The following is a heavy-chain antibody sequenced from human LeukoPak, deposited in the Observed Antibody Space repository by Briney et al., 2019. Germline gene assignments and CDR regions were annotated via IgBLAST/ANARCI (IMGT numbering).Heavy chain of an antibody. CDR2: INTDGSNT. Sequence: GGSLRLSCAASGFTFSSYWMHWVRQAPGKGLVWVSRINTDGSNTFYADSVKGRFTISRDNAKNTLYLQMNRLRAEDTAVYYCARDHYGDYSDYWGQGTLVTVSS. V-gene: IGHV3-74*01. CDR3: ARDHYGDYSDY. J-gene: IGHJ4*02. D-gene: IGHD4-17*01. CDR1: GFTFSSYW.